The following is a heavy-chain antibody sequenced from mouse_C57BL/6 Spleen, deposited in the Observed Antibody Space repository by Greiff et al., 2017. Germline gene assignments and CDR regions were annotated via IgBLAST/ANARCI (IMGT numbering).Heavy chain of an antibody. CDR1: GYTFTSYW. CDR3: ASGAGTDY. J-gene: IGHJ2*01. D-gene: IGHD4-1*01. V-gene: IGHV1-64*01. CDR2: IHPNSGST. Sequence: QVQLKQPGAELVKPGASVTLSCKASGYTFTSYWMHWVKQRPGQGLEWIGMIHPNSGSTNYNEKFKSKATLTVDKSSSTAYMQLSSLTSEDSAVYYCASGAGTDYWGQGTTLTVSS.